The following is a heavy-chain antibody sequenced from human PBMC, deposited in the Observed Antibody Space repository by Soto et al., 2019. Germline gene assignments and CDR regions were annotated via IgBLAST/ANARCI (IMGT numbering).Heavy chain of an antibody. J-gene: IGHJ4*02. CDR2: VKDGGHT. D-gene: IGHD5-12*01. V-gene: IGHV4-34*01. CDR1: GGSLSGYY. CDR3: ARGQEGVVATH. Sequence: QVQLQQWGAGLLKPSETLSLNCAVTGGSLSGYYWSWIRQPPGKGLEWIGEVKDGGHTNYSPSLRGXXTXSXXTSNNPCSLRLNSVTAADTGVYYCARGQEGVVATHWDQGSLVTVSS.